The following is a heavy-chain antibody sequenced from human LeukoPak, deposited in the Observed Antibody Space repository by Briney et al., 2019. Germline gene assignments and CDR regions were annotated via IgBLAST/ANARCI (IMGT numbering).Heavy chain of an antibody. CDR3: ARDFRGYSGYTYDH. V-gene: IGHV3-21*01. J-gene: IGHJ4*02. CDR1: GFTFSSYN. D-gene: IGHD5-12*01. CDR2: ITSSSDI. Sequence: PGGSLRLSCAASGFTFSSYNMNWVRQAPGKGLAWVSSITSSSDIYYADSVKGRFTISRDNAKNSLYLQMDSLRAEDTAVYYCARDFRGYSGYTYDHWGQGTLVTVSS.